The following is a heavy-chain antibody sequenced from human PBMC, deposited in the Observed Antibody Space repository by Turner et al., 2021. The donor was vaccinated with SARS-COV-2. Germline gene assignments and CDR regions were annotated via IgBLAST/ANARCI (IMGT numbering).Heavy chain of an antibody. CDR2: TSYDGSNK. D-gene: IGHD4-4*01. Sequence: QVQLVESGGGVVQPGRSLRLSCAASGFTFMSYGMHWVRQAPGKGLEWVAVTSYDGSNKYYADSVKGRFTISRDNSKNTLYLQMNSLRAEDTAVYYCAKQQGLYSNPMYYFDYWGQGTLVTVSS. CDR1: GFTFMSYG. V-gene: IGHV3-30*18. CDR3: AKQQGLYSNPMYYFDY. J-gene: IGHJ4*02.